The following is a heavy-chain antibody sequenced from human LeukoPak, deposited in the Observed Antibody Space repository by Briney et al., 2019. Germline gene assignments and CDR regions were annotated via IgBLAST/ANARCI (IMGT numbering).Heavy chain of an antibody. CDR1: GFTFSSYA. CDR3: AKVHTYYYESSGYIDY. J-gene: IGHJ4*02. V-gene: IGHV3-23*01. CDR2: ISGSGSST. Sequence: GSLRLSCVASGFTFSSYAMSWVRQAQGKGLEWASAISGSGSSTYYADSVKGRFTISRDNSKNTLYLQMNSLRAEDTAVYYCAKVHTYYYESSGYIDYWGQGTLVTVSS. D-gene: IGHD3-22*01.